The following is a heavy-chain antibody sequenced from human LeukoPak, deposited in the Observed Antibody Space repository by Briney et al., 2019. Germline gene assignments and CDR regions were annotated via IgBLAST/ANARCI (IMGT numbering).Heavy chain of an antibody. J-gene: IGHJ5*02. D-gene: IGHD2-2*01. CDR3: ARGEVVVVPAAIRFDP. CDR1: GYSISSGYY. CDR2: IYHSGST. V-gene: IGHV4-38-2*01. Sequence: KPSETLSLTCAVSGYSISSGYYWGWIRQPPGKGLEWIGSIYHSGSTYYNPSLKSRVTISVATSKNQFSLKLSSVTAADTAVYYCARGEVVVVPAAIRFDPWGQGTLVTVSS.